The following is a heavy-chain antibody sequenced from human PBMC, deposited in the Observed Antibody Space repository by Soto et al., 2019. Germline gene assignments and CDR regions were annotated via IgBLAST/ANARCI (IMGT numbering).Heavy chain of an antibody. Sequence: QVQLVQSGAEVKKPGASVKVSCKASGYTFTSYGISWVRQAPGQGLEWMGWISAYNGNTNYAQKLQGRVTMTTDPSTSTAYMELRSLRSDDTAVYYCPRDPVYYYDSSGYYPIDYWGQGTLVTVSS. CDR2: ISAYNGNT. V-gene: IGHV1-18*01. CDR3: PRDPVYYYDSSGYYPIDY. D-gene: IGHD3-22*01. J-gene: IGHJ4*02. CDR1: GYTFTSYG.